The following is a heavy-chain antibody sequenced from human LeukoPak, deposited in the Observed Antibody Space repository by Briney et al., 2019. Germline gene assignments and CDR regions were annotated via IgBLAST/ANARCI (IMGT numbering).Heavy chain of an antibody. CDR1: GYTFTDYH. J-gene: IGHJ4*02. Sequence: ASVKVSCKASGYTFTDYHMHWVRQAPGQGLEWVGWINANSGRANYAQEFQGRVTMTRDTSISTAYMELSRLRSDDTAVYYCARYPPGYSGYLKDWGQGTLVTVSS. CDR2: INANSGRA. V-gene: IGHV1-2*02. CDR3: ARYPPGYSGYLKD. D-gene: IGHD5-12*01.